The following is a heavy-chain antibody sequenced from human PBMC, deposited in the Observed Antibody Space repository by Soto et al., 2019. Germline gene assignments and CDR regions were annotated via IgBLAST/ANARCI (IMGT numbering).Heavy chain of an antibody. V-gene: IGHV3-30-3*01. Sequence: QVQLVESGGGVVQPGRSLRLSCAASGFTFSSYVMHWVRQTPGKGLEWVAFISHDGNNKYYADSVKGRFTISRDNPENTLYLQMDSLSAEATAVYYCARDDEGGRECDLGYWGQGTLVTVSS. CDR3: ARDDEGGRECDLGY. CDR2: ISHDGNNK. CDR1: GFTFSSYV. J-gene: IGHJ4*02. D-gene: IGHD1-26*01.